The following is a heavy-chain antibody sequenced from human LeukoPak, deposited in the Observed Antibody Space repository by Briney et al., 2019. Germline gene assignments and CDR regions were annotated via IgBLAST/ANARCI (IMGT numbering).Heavy chain of an antibody. CDR1: GFAFSSSA. CDR3: AKGDIDSSGYYYPSPTPHY. J-gene: IGHJ4*02. Sequence: GGSLRLSCAASGFAFSSSAMSWVRQAPGKGLEWVSAISDSGDSTYYADSVKGRFTISRDNSKNTLYLQLNSLRAEDTAVYCCAKGDIDSSGYYYPSPTPHYWGQGTLVTVSS. CDR2: ISDSGDST. D-gene: IGHD3-22*01. V-gene: IGHV3-23*01.